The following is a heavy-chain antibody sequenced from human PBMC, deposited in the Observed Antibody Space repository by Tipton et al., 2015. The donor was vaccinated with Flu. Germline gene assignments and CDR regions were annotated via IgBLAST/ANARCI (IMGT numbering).Heavy chain of an antibody. Sequence: QLVQSGVEVKKPGASVKVSCKASGYTFTSYDINWVRQATGQGLEWMGWMNPNSGNTGYAQKFQGRVTMTRNTSISTAYMELSSLTSEDTAIYYCARIPTCSGGSCYPKGYFQHWGQGTLVTVSS. CDR1: GYTFTSYD. V-gene: IGHV1-8*01. CDR2: MNPNSGNT. J-gene: IGHJ1*01. D-gene: IGHD2-15*01. CDR3: ARIPTCSGGSCYPKGYFQH.